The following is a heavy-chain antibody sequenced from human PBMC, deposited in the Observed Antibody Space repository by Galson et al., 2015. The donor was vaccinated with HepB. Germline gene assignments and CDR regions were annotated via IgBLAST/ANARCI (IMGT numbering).Heavy chain of an antibody. CDR2: ISYDGDNQ. J-gene: IGHJ3*02. V-gene: IGHV3-30*18. Sequence: SLRLSCAASGFIFSNLGMHWVRQAPGKGLEWVAVISYDGDNQYYADSVKGRSIISRDNSKNTLFLQIYNLRTDDTAVYYCAKERPPSFYCSSTYCRDAFDIWGQGTMVIVSS. CDR3: AKERPPSFYCSSTYCRDAFDI. D-gene: IGHD2-2*01. CDR1: GFIFSNLG.